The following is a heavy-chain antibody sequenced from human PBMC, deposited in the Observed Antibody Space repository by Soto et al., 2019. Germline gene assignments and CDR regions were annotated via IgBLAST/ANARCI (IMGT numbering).Heavy chain of an antibody. Sequence: GWYLRLSCAASGFTFSNYWLTWVRQAPGKGLEWVANIKEDGSEKHYVDSVKGRFTISRDNAKNSLYLQMNSLRVEDTAVYFCSRDVVVGAKALNYWGQGSLVTVSS. CDR3: SRDVVVGAKALNY. J-gene: IGHJ4*02. D-gene: IGHD2-15*01. CDR2: IKEDGSEK. V-gene: IGHV3-7*01. CDR1: GFTFSNYW.